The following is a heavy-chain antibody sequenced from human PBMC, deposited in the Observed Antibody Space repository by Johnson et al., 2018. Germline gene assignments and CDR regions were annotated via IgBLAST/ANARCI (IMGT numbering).Heavy chain of an antibody. V-gene: IGHV1-8*01. Sequence: QVQLVQSGAEVKKPGASVKVSCKASGYTFSRYDINWVRQATGQGLEWMGWMNPISGNTGYAQKFQGRITMTSNISISTADMELSSLRSEDTAMYYCARAFEGYGSVSPPWGQGTLVTVSS. D-gene: IGHD3-10*01. CDR1: GYTFSRYD. J-gene: IGHJ5*02. CDR2: MNPISGNT. CDR3: ARAFEGYGSVSPP.